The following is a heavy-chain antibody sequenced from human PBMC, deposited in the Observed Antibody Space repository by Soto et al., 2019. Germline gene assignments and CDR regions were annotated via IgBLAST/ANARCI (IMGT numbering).Heavy chain of an antibody. V-gene: IGHV1-69*13. D-gene: IGHD5-12*01. CDR3: ARVGIRGIVATTYYFDS. CDR1: GGTFSSYA. Sequence: GASVKVSCKASGGTFSSYAISWVRQAPGQGLEWMGGIIPIFGTANYAQKFQGRVTITADESTSTAYMELSSLRSEDTAVYYCARVGIRGIVATTYYFDSWGQGTLVTVSS. J-gene: IGHJ4*02. CDR2: IIPIFGTA.